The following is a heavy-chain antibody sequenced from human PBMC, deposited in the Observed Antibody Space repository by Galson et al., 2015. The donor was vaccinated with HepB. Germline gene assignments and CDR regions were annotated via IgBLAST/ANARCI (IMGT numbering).Heavy chain of an antibody. CDR3: ARELNRRITMVRGSAPRDAFDI. CDR1: GFTFSSYS. Sequence: SLRLSCAASGFTFSSYSMNWVRQAPGKGLEWVSSISSSSSYIYYADSVKGRFTISRDNAKNSLYLQMNSLRAEDTAVYYCARELNRRITMVRGSAPRDAFDIWGQGTMVTVSS. J-gene: IGHJ3*02. CDR2: ISSSSSYI. V-gene: IGHV3-21*01. D-gene: IGHD3-10*01.